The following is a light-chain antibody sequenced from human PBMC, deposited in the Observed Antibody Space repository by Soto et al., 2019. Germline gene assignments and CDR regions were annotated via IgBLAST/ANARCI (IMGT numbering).Light chain of an antibody. CDR1: QSVSSNH. J-gene: IGKJ1*01. V-gene: IGKV3-20*01. CDR2: GGS. Sequence: DIVLTQSPGTLSLSPGERATLSCRASQSVSSNHLAWYQQKPGQAPRLLIYGGSSSATGIPVRFSGSGSETDFTLTITRLGPEDVAVYYCQQYSSSRAFGQGTKVEIK. CDR3: QQYSSSRA.